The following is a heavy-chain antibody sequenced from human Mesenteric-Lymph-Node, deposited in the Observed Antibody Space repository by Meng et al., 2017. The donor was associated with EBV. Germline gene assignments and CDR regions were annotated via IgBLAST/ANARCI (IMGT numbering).Heavy chain of an antibody. Sequence: QVQLQESGPGLVKPSETLSLTCTVSGVSVSSGPYYWSWIRQPPGEGLEWLGYIYYTGDTNYNPSLKSRVTISVDTSKNQFSLKLSSVTAADTAVYYCARGATYYYDSGGYFDLWGRGTLVTVAS. V-gene: IGHV4-61*01. CDR2: IYYTGDT. CDR1: GVSVSSGPYY. CDR3: ARGATYYYDSGGYFDL. D-gene: IGHD3-22*01. J-gene: IGHJ2*01.